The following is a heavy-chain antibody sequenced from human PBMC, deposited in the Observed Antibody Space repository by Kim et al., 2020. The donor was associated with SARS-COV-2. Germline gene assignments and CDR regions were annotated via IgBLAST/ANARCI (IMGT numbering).Heavy chain of an antibody. V-gene: IGHV3-9*01. D-gene: IGHD2-15*01. J-gene: IGHJ6*02. CDR3: WWSAAAQTGGMDV. Sequence: GGSLRLSCAASGFTFDDYAMHWVRQAPGKGLEWVSGISWNSGSIGYADSVKGRFTISRDNAKNSLYLQMNSLRAEDTALYYCWWSAAAQTGGMDVWGQGTTVTVSS. CDR2: ISWNSGSI. CDR1: GFTFDDYA.